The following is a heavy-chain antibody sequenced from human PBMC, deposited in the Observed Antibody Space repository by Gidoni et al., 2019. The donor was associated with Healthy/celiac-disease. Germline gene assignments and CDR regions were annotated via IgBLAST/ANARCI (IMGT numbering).Heavy chain of an antibody. Sequence: EVQLVESGGGLVQPGRSLRLSCAASGFTFDASAMHWVRQPPGKGLEWGSGISWNSGSIGYADSVKGRFTISRDNAKNSLYLQMNSLRAEDTALYYCAKDIKRFGELFVGAFDIWGQGTMVTVSS. CDR1: GFTFDASA. D-gene: IGHD3-10*01. V-gene: IGHV3-9*01. J-gene: IGHJ3*02. CDR3: AKDIKRFGELFVGAFDI. CDR2: ISWNSGSI.